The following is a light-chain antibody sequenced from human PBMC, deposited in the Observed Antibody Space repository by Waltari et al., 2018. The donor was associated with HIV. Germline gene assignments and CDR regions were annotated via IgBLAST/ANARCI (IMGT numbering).Light chain of an antibody. CDR3: MQSLLVKYS. CDR2: EVS. CDR1: QSLLHSDGKTY. J-gene: IGKJ2*01. Sequence: TQTPVSLSVTPGQSASISCKSSQSLLHSDGKTYLYLYMQKSGQSPRLLVYEVSNRFSGVSDRFTGSGAVTDFTLKITRVEPGDVGVYYCMQSLLVKYSFGQGTRLEL. V-gene: IGKV2D-29*02.